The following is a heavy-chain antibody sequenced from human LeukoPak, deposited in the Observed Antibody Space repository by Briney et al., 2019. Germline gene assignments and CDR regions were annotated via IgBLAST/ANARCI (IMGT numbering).Heavy chain of an antibody. J-gene: IGHJ6*02. CDR1: GGTFSSYA. CDR2: IIPILGIA. V-gene: IGHV1-69*04. CDR3: ASTPDHIAAAGSDYYYYGMDV. Sequence: GASVTVSCKASGGTFSSYAISWVRQAPGQGLEWMGRIIPILGIANYAQKFQGRVTITADKSTSTAYMELSSLRSEDTAVYYCASTPDHIAAAGSDYYYYGMDVWGQGTTVTVSS. D-gene: IGHD6-13*01.